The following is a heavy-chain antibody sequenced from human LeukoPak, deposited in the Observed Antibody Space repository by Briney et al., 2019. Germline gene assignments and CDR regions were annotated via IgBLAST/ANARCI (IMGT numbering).Heavy chain of an antibody. CDR1: GGTFSSYA. V-gene: IGHV1-69*13. CDR2: IIPIFGTA. CDR3: ARDGRLERRRDDAFDI. D-gene: IGHD1-1*01. Sequence: PVKVSCKASGGTFSSYAISWVRQAPGQGLEWMGGIIPIFGTANYAQKFQGRVTITADESTSTAYMELSSLRSEDTAVYYCARDGRLERRRDDAFDIWGQGTMVTVCS. J-gene: IGHJ3*02.